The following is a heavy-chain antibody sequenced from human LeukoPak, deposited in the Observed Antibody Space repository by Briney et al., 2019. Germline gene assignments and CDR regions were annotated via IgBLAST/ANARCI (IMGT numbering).Heavy chain of an antibody. V-gene: IGHV4-31*03. CDR3: ARGFKPAMVLL. CDR1: GGSISSGGYY. Sequence: TLSLTCTVSGGSISSGGYYWGWGRQHPGKGLESIGYIYYSRTTYYNPSLQSRVTISVDTSKNQFSLKLSSVTPADTAVYYCARGFKPAMVLLWGQGTLVTVPS. D-gene: IGHD5-18*01. J-gene: IGHJ4*02. CDR2: IYYSRTT.